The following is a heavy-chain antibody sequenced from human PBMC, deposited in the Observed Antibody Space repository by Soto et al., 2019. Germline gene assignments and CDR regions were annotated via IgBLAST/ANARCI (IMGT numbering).Heavy chain of an antibody. CDR2: IYPGDSDT. D-gene: IGHD6-13*01. Sequence: XESLRVSWKCSGYSFTSYGGGLVLQMPGKGLEWMGIIYPGDSDTRYSPSFQGQVTISADKSISTAYLQWSSLKASDTAMYYCARWGYSSSWLPFDPWGQGTLVTVSS. CDR1: GYSFTSYG. J-gene: IGHJ5*02. V-gene: IGHV5-51*01. CDR3: ARWGYSSSWLPFDP.